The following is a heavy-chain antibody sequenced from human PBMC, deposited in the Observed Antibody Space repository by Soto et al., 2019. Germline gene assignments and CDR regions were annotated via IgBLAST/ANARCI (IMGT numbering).Heavy chain of an antibody. CDR3: ARVLDDSSGYYSDY. Sequence: SDTLSLTCAGCGGSSSSINWWSWFLRPPGKGLERIGEIYHSGSTNYNPSLKSRVTISVDKSKNQFSLKLSSVTAADTAVYYCARVLDDSSGYYSDYWGQGTLVTVS. CDR2: IYHSGST. V-gene: IGHV4-4*02. J-gene: IGHJ4*02. D-gene: IGHD3-22*01. CDR1: GGSSSSINW.